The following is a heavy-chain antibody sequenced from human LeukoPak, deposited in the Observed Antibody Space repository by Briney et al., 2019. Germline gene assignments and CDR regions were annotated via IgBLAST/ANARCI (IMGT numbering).Heavy chain of an antibody. D-gene: IGHD1-20*01. CDR1: GGSISSYY. J-gene: IGHJ4*02. V-gene: IGHV4-59*01. Sequence: KSSETLSLTCTVSGGSISSYYWSWIRQPPGKGLEWIGYIYYSGSTNYNPSLKSRVTISVDTSKSQFSLKLSSVTAADTAVYYCARATYNWNDVPFDYWGQGTLVTVSS. CDR2: IYYSGST. CDR3: ARATYNWNDVPFDY.